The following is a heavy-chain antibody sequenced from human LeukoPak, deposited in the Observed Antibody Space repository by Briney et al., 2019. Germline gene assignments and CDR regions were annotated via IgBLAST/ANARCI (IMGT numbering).Heavy chain of an antibody. D-gene: IGHD3-9*01. J-gene: IGHJ4*02. CDR1: GFTFSNSA. V-gene: IGHV3-21*01. CDR2: IDYDSSHI. Sequence: GGSLRLSCAASGFTFSNSAMNWVRQVPGKGLVWVSSIDYDSSHIYYAASVRGRFTISRDNARNSVYLQMNSLRVEDTAVYYCARDPLRYLRVGHYDYWGQGTLVAVSS. CDR3: ARDPLRYLRVGHYDY.